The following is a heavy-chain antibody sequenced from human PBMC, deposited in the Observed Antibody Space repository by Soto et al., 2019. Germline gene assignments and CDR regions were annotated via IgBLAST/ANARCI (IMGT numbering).Heavy chain of an antibody. CDR3: ARERLRCGDLWLLDDAFNI. D-gene: IGHD3-10*01. CDR1: GYTFTSYG. J-gene: IGHJ3*02. V-gene: IGHV1-18*01. CDR2: ISAYNGNT. Sequence: ASVKVSCKASGYTFTSYGISWVRQAPGQGLEWMGWISAYNGNTNYAQKLQGRVTMTTDTSTSTAYMELRSLRSDDTAVYYYARERLRCGDLWLLDDAFNIWGQGKMIT.